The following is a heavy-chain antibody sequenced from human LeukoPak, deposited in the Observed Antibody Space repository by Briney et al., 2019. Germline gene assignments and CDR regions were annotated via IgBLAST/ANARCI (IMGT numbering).Heavy chain of an antibody. D-gene: IGHD2-2*01. J-gene: IGHJ5*02. V-gene: IGHV3-30*03. CDR3: ARVGGYCSSTSCYDWFDP. CDR1: GFTFSSYY. Sequence: GRSLRLSCAASGFTFSSYYMHWIRQAPGKGLEWVSYISYDGSNKYYADSVKGRFTISRDNSKNTLYLQMNSLRAEDTAVYYCARVGGYCSSTSCYDWFDPWGQGTLVTVSS. CDR2: ISYDGSNK.